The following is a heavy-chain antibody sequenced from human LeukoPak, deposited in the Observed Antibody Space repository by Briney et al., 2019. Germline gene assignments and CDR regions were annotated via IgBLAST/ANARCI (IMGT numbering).Heavy chain of an antibody. Sequence: ASVKDSCKASGGTFSSYAISWVREAPGQGLEWMGGIIPIFGTANYAQKFQGRVTITADKSTSTAYMELSSLRSEDTAVYYCARVYCSGGSCYELDYWGQGTLDTVSS. CDR3: ARVYCSGGSCYELDY. J-gene: IGHJ4*02. D-gene: IGHD2-15*01. V-gene: IGHV1-69*06. CDR2: IIPIFGTA. CDR1: GGTFSSYA.